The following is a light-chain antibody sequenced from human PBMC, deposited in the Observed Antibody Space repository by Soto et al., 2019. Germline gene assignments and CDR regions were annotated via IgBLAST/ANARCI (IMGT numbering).Light chain of an antibody. J-gene: IGLJ3*02. CDR3: CSYGGSYTWV. Sequence: QSALTQPRSVSGSPGQSVTISCTGASGDVGGYNFVSWYQQHPGKAPTLMIFDVSQRPSGVPDRFSGSKSGNTASLTISGLQAEDEAVYYCCSYGGSYTWVFGGGTKLTVL. CDR2: DVS. V-gene: IGLV2-11*01. CDR1: SGDVGGYNF.